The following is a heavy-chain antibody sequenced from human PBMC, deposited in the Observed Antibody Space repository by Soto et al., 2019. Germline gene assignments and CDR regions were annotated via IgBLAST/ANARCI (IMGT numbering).Heavy chain of an antibody. CDR2: IHYSGST. CDR1: GGSISNGGYY. V-gene: IGHV4-31*02. J-gene: IGHJ4*01. CDR3: ARVRGSGSYAAYYFDS. Sequence: SETLSLTXTVSGGSISNGGYYWNWVRQHPGEGLEWIGYIHYSGSTWYNPSLESRVTISVDTSKDQFSLKLRSVTAADTAVYYCARVRGSGSYAAYYFDSWGQGTLVTVSS. D-gene: IGHD3-10*01.